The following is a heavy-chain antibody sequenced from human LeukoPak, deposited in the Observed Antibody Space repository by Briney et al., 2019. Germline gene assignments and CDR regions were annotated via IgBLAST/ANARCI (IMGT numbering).Heavy chain of an antibody. V-gene: IGHV3-30*02. CDR2: IWYDASNK. CDR3: ATDISTHYFGS. D-gene: IGHD3-9*01. Sequence: GGSLRLSCAASGIPFRSYGMHWVRQAPGKGLEWVTFIWYDASNKYYAESVKGRLTISRDNSRNTVFLQMNSLRAEDTAIYYCATDISTHYFGSWGQGTLVTVSS. CDR1: GIPFRSYG. J-gene: IGHJ4*02.